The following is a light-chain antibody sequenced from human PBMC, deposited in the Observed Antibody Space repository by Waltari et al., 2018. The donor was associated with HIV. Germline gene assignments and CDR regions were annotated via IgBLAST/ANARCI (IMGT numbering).Light chain of an antibody. CDR3: VLYMGSGIWV. CDR2: STN. J-gene: IGLJ3*02. CDR1: SGSVYTSYY. Sequence: QTVVTQEPSFSVSPGGTVTRTCGLSSGSVYTSYYPSWYQQTPGQAPRTLIYSTNTRSSGVPDRFSGSILGNKAALTITGAQADDESDYYCVLYMGSGIWVFGGGTKLTVL. V-gene: IGLV8-61*01.